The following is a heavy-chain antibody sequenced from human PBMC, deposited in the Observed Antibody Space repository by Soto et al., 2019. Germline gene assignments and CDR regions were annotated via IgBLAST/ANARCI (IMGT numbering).Heavy chain of an antibody. J-gene: IGHJ6*02. V-gene: IGHV3-30*03. CDR3: ARGMIRGVVYYGVEV. CDR2: MSFDGSYK. D-gene: IGHD3-10*01. Sequence: QEQLVESGGGAVQPGRSLRLSCTASGFSFSSYDMHWVRQAPGEGLEWVSAMSFDGSYKHYADSVKGRFTISRDNSENTLYLQMTGLRPEDTAGYFCARGMIRGVVYYGVEVWGQGTTVTVS. CDR1: GFSFSSYD.